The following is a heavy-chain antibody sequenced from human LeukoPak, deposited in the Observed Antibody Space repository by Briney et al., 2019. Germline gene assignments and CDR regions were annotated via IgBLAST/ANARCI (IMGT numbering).Heavy chain of an antibody. J-gene: IGHJ4*02. CDR3: ARDRDDYGDYYFDY. D-gene: IGHD4-17*01. CDR2: ISNKGSSSTT. CDR1: GFIFSDYY. V-gene: IGHV3-11*04. Sequence: GGSLRLSCAASGFIFSDYYMGWVRQAPGKGLEWVSYISNKGSSSTTYYADSVKGRFTISRDDAQNSLYLQMNSLRAEDTAVYYCARDRDDYGDYYFDYWGQGTLVTVSS.